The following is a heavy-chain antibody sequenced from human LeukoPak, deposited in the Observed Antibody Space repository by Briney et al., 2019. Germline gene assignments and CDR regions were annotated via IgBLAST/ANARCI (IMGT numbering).Heavy chain of an antibody. V-gene: IGHV4-31*03. CDR1: RGSISSGGYY. CDR2: IYYSGST. CDR3: ARAGPESIFDY. D-gene: IGHD1-14*01. J-gene: IGHJ4*02. Sequence: SETLSLTCTVSRGSISSGGYYWSWIRQHPGKGLEWIGYIYYSGSTYYNPSLKSRVTISVDTSKNQFSLKLSSVTAADTAVYYCARAGPESIFDYWGQGTLVTVSS.